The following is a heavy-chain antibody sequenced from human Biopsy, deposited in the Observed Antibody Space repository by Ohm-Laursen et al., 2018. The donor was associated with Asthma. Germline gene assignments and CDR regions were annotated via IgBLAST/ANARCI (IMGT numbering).Heavy chain of an antibody. CDR1: GFSFDNYF. CDR2: INPSGAGT. V-gene: IGHV1-46*02. CDR3: ARARETTNYGDSDFDI. J-gene: IGHJ4*02. Sequence: ASVKVSCKASGFSFDNYFMHWVRQAPGQGLEWMGIINPSGAGTRYAEKFRGRLIVTRDASTRTAFMDLRSLGSDDTAIYFCARARETTNYGDSDFDIWGQGTLITVSS. D-gene: IGHD2-8*01.